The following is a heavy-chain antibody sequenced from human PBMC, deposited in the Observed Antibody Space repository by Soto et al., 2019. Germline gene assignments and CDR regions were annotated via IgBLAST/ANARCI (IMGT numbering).Heavy chain of an antibody. V-gene: IGHV3-9*01. CDR2: ISWNSGSI. CDR3: AKDGGYSRRKPPHASRSSREESASNRDYYYYYYYMDV. D-gene: IGHD6-13*01. J-gene: IGHJ6*03. Sequence: GGSLRLSCAASGFTFDDYAMHWVRQAPGKGLEWVSGISWNSGSIGYADSVKGRFTISRDNAKNSLYLQMNSLRAEDTALYYCAKDGGYSRRKPPHASRSSREESASNRDYYYYYYYMDVWGKGTTVTVSS. CDR1: GFTFDDYA.